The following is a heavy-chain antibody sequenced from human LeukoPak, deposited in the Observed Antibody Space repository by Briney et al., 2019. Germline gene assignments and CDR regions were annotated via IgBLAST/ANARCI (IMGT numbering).Heavy chain of an antibody. D-gene: IGHD2-21*02. V-gene: IGHV1-69*13. J-gene: IGHJ5*02. Sequence: SVRVSCKASGGTFSSYAISWVRQAPGQGLEWMGGIIPIFGTANYAQKFQGRVTITADESTSTAYMELSSLRSEDTAVYYCARGGYGVVVTAAWGFDPWGQGTLVTVSS. CDR2: IIPIFGTA. CDR3: ARGGYGVVVTAAWGFDP. CDR1: GGTFSSYA.